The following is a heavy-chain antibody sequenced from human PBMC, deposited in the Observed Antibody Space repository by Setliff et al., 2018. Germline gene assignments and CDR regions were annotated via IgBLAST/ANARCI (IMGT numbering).Heavy chain of an antibody. D-gene: IGHD2-21*01. V-gene: IGHV1-69*06. CDR2: IIPIFGTA. CDR1: GGTFSSYA. CDR3: AREGLIADTTYYYYYYMDV. Sequence: SVKVSCKASGGTFSSYAISWVRQAPGQGLEWMGRIIPIFGTANYAQKFQGRVTITADKSTSTAYMELSSLRYEDTAVYYCAREGLIADTTYYYYYYMDVWGKGTTVTVSS. J-gene: IGHJ6*03.